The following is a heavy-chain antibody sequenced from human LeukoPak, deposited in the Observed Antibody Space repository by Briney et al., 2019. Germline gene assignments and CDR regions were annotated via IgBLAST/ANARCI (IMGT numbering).Heavy chain of an antibody. J-gene: IGHJ4*02. CDR1: GGSFSGYY. V-gene: IGHV4-34*01. CDR2: INHSGST. CDR3: ARPGIAREDRGTFDY. Sequence: SETLSLTCAVYGGSFSGYYWSWIRQPPGKELEWIGEINHSGSTNYNPSLKSRVTISVDTSKNQFSLKLSSVTAADTAVYYCARPGIAREDRGTFDYWGQGTLVTVSS. D-gene: IGHD6-13*01.